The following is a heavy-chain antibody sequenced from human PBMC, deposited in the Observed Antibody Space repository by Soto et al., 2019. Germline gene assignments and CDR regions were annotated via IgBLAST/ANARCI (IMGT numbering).Heavy chain of an antibody. Sequence: PSETLSLTCTVSGGSISNYYWTWIRQPPGKGLQWIGYIYYSGTTNYNPSLKSRVTISVDTSKNQFSLKLSSVTAADTAVYYCARAPQYYDSSPADYWGQGTLVTVSS. D-gene: IGHD3-22*01. CDR3: ARAPQYYDSSPADY. J-gene: IGHJ4*02. CDR1: GGSISNYY. CDR2: IYYSGTT. V-gene: IGHV4-59*08.